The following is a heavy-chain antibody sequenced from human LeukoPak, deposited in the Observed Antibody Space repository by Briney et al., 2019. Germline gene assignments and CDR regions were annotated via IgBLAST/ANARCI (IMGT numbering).Heavy chain of an antibody. D-gene: IGHD5-24*01. V-gene: IGHV1-18*01. Sequence: GASVKVSCQPSGYTFTNYGISWVRLAPGHGLEWIGWISAYNGNTNYAQKLQGRVTMTTDTSTSTAYMELRSLRSDDTAVYYCARGRDGYNPTADYWGQGTLVTVSS. J-gene: IGHJ4*02. CDR3: ARGRDGYNPTADY. CDR2: ISAYNGNT. CDR1: GYTFTNYG.